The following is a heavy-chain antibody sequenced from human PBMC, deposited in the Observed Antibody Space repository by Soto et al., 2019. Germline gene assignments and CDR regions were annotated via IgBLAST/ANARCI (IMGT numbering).Heavy chain of an antibody. V-gene: IGHV3-30*03. Sequence: QVQLVESGGGVVQPGRSLRLSCVASGFTFSNNGIHWVRQAPGKGLEWVAVISSDGSKKYYADSVKGRFTISRDNSKNTLYLQMNSLRAEDTAVYYCAMDLYGGSSRFDYCGQGTLVTFSP. CDR2: ISSDGSKK. J-gene: IGHJ4*02. CDR1: GFTFSNNG. CDR3: AMDLYGGSSRFDY. D-gene: IGHD2-15*01.